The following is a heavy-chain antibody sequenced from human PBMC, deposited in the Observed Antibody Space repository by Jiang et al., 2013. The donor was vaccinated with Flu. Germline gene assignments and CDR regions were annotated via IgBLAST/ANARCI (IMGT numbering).Heavy chain of an antibody. CDR1: GGSFSTYA. CDR2: IIPIFKTP. Sequence: GAEVKKPGSSVKVSCKASGGSFSTYAISWVRQAPRQGHEWMGGIIPIFKTPYYAQQFQGRVTITADASSSTVYMYLSTVTSEDTAMYYCACAKTQYEAFDRWGQGTMVSVSS. CDR3: ACAKTQYEAFDR. V-gene: IGHV1-69*01. J-gene: IGHJ3*02.